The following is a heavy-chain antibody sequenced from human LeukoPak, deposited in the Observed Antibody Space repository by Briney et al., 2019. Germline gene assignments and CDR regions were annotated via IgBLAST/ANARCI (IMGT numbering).Heavy chain of an antibody. Sequence: GGSLRLSCAASGFTFSSYGMSWVRQAPGKGLEWVSAISGSGGSTYYADSVKGRFTISRDNSKNTLYLQMNSLRAEDTAVYYCAKDPYCSSTSCSDYWGQGTLVTVSP. V-gene: IGHV3-23*01. CDR3: AKDPYCSSTSCSDY. CDR1: GFTFSSYG. CDR2: ISGSGGST. J-gene: IGHJ4*02. D-gene: IGHD2-2*01.